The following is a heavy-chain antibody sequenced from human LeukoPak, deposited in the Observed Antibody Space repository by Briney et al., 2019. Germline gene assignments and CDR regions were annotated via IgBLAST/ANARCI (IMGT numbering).Heavy chain of an antibody. CDR3: AHRGGYENSFDY. Sequence: ESGPTLVKPTQTLTLTCTFSGFSLSTSGVGVGWIRQPPGKALEWLALIYWNDDKRYSPSLKSRLTITKDTSKNQVVLTMTNMDPVDTATYYCAHRGGYENSFDYWGQGTLVTVSS. D-gene: IGHD5-12*01. V-gene: IGHV2-5*01. J-gene: IGHJ4*02. CDR2: IYWNDDK. CDR1: GFSLSTSGVG.